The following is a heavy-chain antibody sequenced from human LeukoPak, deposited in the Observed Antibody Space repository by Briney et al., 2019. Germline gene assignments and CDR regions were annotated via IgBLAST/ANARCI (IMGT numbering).Heavy chain of an antibody. V-gene: IGHV4-31*03. CDR1: GGSISSGGYY. CDR3: ARAVSGRFDY. CDR2: IYYSGST. J-gene: IGHJ4*02. Sequence: PSETLSLTCTVSGGSISSGGYYWSWIRQHPGKGLEWIGYIYYSGSTNYNPSLNSRVTISVDTSKNQFSLRLSSVTAADTAIYYCARAVSGRFDYWGQGTLVTVSS. D-gene: IGHD6-19*01.